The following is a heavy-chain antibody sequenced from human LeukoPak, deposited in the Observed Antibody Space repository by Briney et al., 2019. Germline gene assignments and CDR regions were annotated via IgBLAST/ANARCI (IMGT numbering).Heavy chain of an antibody. Sequence: TGGSLRLSCAAPGFTFSSYWMSWVRQAPGKGLEWVANIKKDGSEKYYVESVKGRFTISRDNAHNSLYLQMNSLRAEDTAVYYCARDRGYGIHDYWGQGPLVTVSS. V-gene: IGHV3-7*01. J-gene: IGHJ4*02. CDR1: GFTFSSYW. D-gene: IGHD4-17*01. CDR3: ARDRGYGIHDY. CDR2: IKKDGSEK.